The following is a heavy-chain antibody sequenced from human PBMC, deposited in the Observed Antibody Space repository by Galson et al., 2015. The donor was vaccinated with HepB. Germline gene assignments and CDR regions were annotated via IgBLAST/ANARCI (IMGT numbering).Heavy chain of an antibody. J-gene: IGHJ4*02. CDR1: GYSFTSYW. CDR3: AISSRYYYGSGSYSPTDY. D-gene: IGHD3-10*01. V-gene: IGHV5-10-1*01. CDR2: IDPSDSYT. Sequence: QSGAEVTKPGESLRISCKGSGYSFTSYWTSWVRQMPGKGLEWMGRIDPSDSYTNYSPSFQGHVTISADKSISTAYLQWSSLKASDTAMYYCAISSRYYYGSGSYSPTDYWGQGTLVTVSS.